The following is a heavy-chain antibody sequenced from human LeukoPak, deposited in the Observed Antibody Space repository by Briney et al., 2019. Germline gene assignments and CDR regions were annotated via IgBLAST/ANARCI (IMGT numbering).Heavy chain of an antibody. CDR2: RNPNNGDK. D-gene: IGHD3-22*01. J-gene: IGHJ4*02. Sequence: ASVKVSFKCSVYTFTSYDINWVRQATGQGLERMGGRNPNNGDKRYARKLQGRVTLTSDTSISTAYMEVSSLRSEDTAVYYCARGLGVSSESDYWGQGTLVTVSS. CDR3: ARGLGVSSESDY. V-gene: IGHV1-8*01. CDR1: VYTFTSYD.